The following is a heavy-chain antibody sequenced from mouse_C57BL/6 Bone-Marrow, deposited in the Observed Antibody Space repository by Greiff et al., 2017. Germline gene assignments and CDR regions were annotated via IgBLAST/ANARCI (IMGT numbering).Heavy chain of an antibody. CDR1: GFTFSDYG. CDR3: ARNWGFDY. CDR2: ISSGSSTI. Sequence: VQLQQSGGGLVKPGGSLKLSCAASGFTFSDYGMHWVRQAPEKGLEWVAYISSGSSTIYYADTVKGRFTISRDNAKNTLFLQMTSLRSEDTAMYYCARNWGFDYWGQGTTLTVSS. J-gene: IGHJ2*01. V-gene: IGHV5-17*01. D-gene: IGHD4-1*01.